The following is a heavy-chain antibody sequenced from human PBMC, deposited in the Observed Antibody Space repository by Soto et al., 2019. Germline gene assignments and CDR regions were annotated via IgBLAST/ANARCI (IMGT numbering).Heavy chain of an antibody. Sequence: SETLSLTCTVSRGSISSSSYYWRWIRQPPGKGLEWIARIDYTGNTFYNPSLTSRVTISVDTSKNQFPLKVTYVTAPHTGVYYCARMIEGYGMDAWGEGPL. J-gene: IGHJ5*02. CDR3: ARMIEGYGMDA. CDR1: RGSISSSSYY. V-gene: IGHV4-39*01. D-gene: IGHD3-22*01. CDR2: IDYTGNT.